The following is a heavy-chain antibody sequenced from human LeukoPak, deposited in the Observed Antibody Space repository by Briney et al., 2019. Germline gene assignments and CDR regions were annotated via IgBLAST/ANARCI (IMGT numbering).Heavy chain of an antibody. CDR2: MNPNSGNT. V-gene: IGHV1-8*01. CDR1: GYTFTSYD. J-gene: IGHJ4*02. Sequence: GASVKVSCKASGYTFTSYDINWVRQATGQGLEWMGWMNPNSGNTGYAQKFQGRVTMTRNTSISTAYMELSSLRSEDTAVYYCARQGALYCSSTSCAMGYWGQGTLVTVSS. D-gene: IGHD2-2*01. CDR3: ARQGALYCSSTSCAMGY.